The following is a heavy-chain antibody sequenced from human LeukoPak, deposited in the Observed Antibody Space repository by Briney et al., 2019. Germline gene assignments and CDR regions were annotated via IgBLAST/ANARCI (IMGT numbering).Heavy chain of an antibody. CDR2: INWNGGST. J-gene: IGHJ4*02. CDR3: ARDLCPRGYDSPIDY. Sequence: GGSLRLSCAASGFTFDDYGMSWVRQAPGKGLEWVSGINWNGGSTGYADSVKGRFTISRDNAKNSLYLQMNSLRAEDTALYHCARDLCPRGYDSPIDYWGQGTLVTVSS. CDR1: GFTFDDYG. D-gene: IGHD5-12*01. V-gene: IGHV3-20*01.